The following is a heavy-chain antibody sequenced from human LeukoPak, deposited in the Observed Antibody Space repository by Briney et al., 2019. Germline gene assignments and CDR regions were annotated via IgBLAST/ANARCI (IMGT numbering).Heavy chain of an antibody. CDR3: ARVCGAGTCSIGIFDF. CDR1: GASISSAGHY. J-gene: IGHJ4*02. D-gene: IGHD2-15*01. CDR2: ITHSGST. V-gene: IGHV4-31*03. Sequence: SETLSLTCTVSGASISSAGHYWSWIRHLPGQGLEWIGYITHSGSTSYNPSLKSRLTISVDTSKNLFSLKLTSVTVADTAVYFCARVCGAGTCSIGIFDFWGQGALVSVSS.